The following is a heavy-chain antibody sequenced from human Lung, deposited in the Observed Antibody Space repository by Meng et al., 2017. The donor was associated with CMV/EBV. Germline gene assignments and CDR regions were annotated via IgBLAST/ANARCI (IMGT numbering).Heavy chain of an antibody. CDR3: AREPGRGAFDI. J-gene: IGHJ3*02. CDR1: GINFNTYW. D-gene: IGHD3-10*01. Sequence: GESLKISCAVSGINFNTYWMHWVRQVPGKGLVWLSRIYSDGISTRYADSVKGRFTISRDNTKNTLYLQMNGLRAEDTAVYYCAREPGRGAFDIWGQGTVVTVSS. CDR2: IYSDGIST. V-gene: IGHV3-74*01.